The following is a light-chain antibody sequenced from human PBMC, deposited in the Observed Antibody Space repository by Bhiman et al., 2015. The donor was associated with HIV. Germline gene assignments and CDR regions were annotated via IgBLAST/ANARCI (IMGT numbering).Light chain of an antibody. J-gene: IGLJ1*01. CDR1: SSNIGNNY. CDR3: GTWDTSLSAGGV. Sequence: QSLLTQPPSVSAAPGQKVTISCSGSSSNIGNNYVSWYQHLPGTAPKLLIYENNKRPSGIPDRFSGSKSGTSATLGITGLQTGDEADYYCGTWDTSLSAGGVFGTGTKVTVL. V-gene: IGLV1-51*02. CDR2: ENN.